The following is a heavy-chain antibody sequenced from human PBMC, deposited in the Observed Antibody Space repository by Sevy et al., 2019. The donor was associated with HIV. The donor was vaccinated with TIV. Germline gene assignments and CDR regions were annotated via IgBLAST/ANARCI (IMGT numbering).Heavy chain of an antibody. CDR3: ARMSDIVATGGWFDP. CDR1: GGTFSSYA. D-gene: IGHD5-12*01. V-gene: IGHV1-69*13. Sequence: ASVKVSCKASGGTFSSYAISWVRQAPGQGLEWMGGIIPIFGTANYAQKFQGRVTITADESTSTAYMELSSLRPEDTAVHYCARMSDIVATGGWFDPWGQGTLVTASS. J-gene: IGHJ5*02. CDR2: IIPIFGTA.